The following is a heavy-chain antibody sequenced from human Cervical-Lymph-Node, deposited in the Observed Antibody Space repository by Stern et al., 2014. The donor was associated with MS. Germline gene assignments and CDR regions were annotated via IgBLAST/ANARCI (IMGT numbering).Heavy chain of an antibody. Sequence: QVQLVQSGAEVKKPGASVKVSCKASGYTFMTYAMHRVRQAPGQRLEWTGWINAGNGNTKYSQKFQGRVTITRDTSASTAYMELSSLRSEDTAVYYCARGAGVYWYFDLWGRGTLVTVSS. CDR2: INAGNGNT. V-gene: IGHV1-3*01. CDR3: ARGAGVYWYFDL. D-gene: IGHD3-10*01. CDR1: GYTFMTYA. J-gene: IGHJ2*01.